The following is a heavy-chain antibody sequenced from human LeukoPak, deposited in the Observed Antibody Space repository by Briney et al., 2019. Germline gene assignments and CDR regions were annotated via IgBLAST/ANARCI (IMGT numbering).Heavy chain of an antibody. Sequence: PETLSLTCTVSGGSISSYYWSWIRQPPGKGLEWIGYIYYSGSTNYNPSLKSRVTISVDTSKNQFSLKLSSVTAADTAVYYCARQSYYYDSSGYYSYAFDIWGQGTMVTVSS. D-gene: IGHD3-22*01. V-gene: IGHV4-59*08. CDR1: GGSISSYY. CDR2: IYYSGST. J-gene: IGHJ3*02. CDR3: ARQSYYYDSSGYYSYAFDI.